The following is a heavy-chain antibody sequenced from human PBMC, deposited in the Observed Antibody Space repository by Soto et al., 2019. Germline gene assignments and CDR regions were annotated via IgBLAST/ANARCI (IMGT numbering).Heavy chain of an antibody. CDR2: IKPDGSDK. D-gene: IGHD6-25*01. Sequence: PGGSLRLSCAASGFTFSSYSMNWVRQAPGKGLEWVASIKPDGSDKFYVDSVKGRFTISRDNAEDSLYLQMSSLRAEDTAVYYCARLYGSVSTFDYWGQGTLVTVSS. V-gene: IGHV3-7*01. CDR1: GFTFSSYS. CDR3: ARLYGSVSTFDY. J-gene: IGHJ4*02.